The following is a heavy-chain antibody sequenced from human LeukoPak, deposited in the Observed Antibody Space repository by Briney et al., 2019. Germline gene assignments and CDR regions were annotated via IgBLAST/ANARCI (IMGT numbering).Heavy chain of an antibody. CDR2: IHGDGTT. Sequence: GGSLRLSCAASGFTVSTIYMSWVRQAPGKGLEWVSVIHGDGTTYYADSVKGRFTISRDNSKNTLYLQMNTLRGDDTAVYYCARANRGAFDQWGQGTLVTVSS. CDR1: GFTVSTIY. V-gene: IGHV3-53*01. D-gene: IGHD1-26*01. CDR3: ARANRGAFDQ. J-gene: IGHJ4*02.